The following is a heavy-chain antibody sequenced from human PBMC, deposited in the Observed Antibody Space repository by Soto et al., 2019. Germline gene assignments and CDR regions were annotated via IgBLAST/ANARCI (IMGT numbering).Heavy chain of an antibody. V-gene: IGHV3-23*01. CDR1: GFTFNIYA. Sequence: GGSLRLSCAASGFTFNIYAMSWVRQAPGKGLEWVSAISGSDGTTYYADSVKGRFTISRDNSKNTLYLQMNSLRAEDTAVYYCAKESRGGHFDYWGQGTLVTVSS. D-gene: IGHD3-10*01. J-gene: IGHJ4*02. CDR3: AKESRGGHFDY. CDR2: ISGSDGTT.